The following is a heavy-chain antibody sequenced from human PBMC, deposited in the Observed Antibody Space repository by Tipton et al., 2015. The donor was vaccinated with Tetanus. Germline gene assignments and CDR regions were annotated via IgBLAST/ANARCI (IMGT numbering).Heavy chain of an antibody. CDR1: GFTFSNYY. J-gene: IGHJ5*02. Sequence: SLRLSCAASGFTFSNYYMSWIRQAPGKGLEWVSHISSSGHIKYDADSLKGRFTISRDNAKNTLYLQMNSLRAEDTAVYFCARDHRLSASYAGWFDPWGQGTLVTVSS. CDR3: ARDHRLSASYAGWFDP. CDR2: ISSSGHIK. D-gene: IGHD1-26*01. V-gene: IGHV3-11*01.